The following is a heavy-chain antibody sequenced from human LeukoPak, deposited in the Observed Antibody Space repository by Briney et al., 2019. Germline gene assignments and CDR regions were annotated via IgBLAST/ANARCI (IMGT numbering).Heavy chain of an antibody. CDR3: AAKGVENPRGSVQDWFDP. CDR1: GFTFSDYY. D-gene: IGHD3-3*01. CDR2: ISSSGSTI. Sequence: GGSLRLSCAASGFTFSDYYMSWIRQAPGKGLEWVSYISSSGSTIYYADSVKGRFTISRDNAKNSLYLQMNSLRAEDTAVYYCAAKGVENPRGSVQDWFDPWGQGTLVTVSS. J-gene: IGHJ5*02. V-gene: IGHV3-11*01.